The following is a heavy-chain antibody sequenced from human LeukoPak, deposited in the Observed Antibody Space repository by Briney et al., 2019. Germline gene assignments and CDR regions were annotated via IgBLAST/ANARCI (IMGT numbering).Heavy chain of an antibody. D-gene: IGHD3-10*01. Sequence: GGSLRLSCAASGFTFSRHAMSWVRQAPGKGLEWVSAISGSGDSTYYADSVKGRFTSSRDNSKNTLHLQMNSLRAEDTAVYYCAKKDGSGSYYLPFFDYWGQGTLVTVCS. CDR3: AKKDGSGSYYLPFFDY. V-gene: IGHV3-23*01. CDR2: ISGSGDST. J-gene: IGHJ4*02. CDR1: GFTFSRHA.